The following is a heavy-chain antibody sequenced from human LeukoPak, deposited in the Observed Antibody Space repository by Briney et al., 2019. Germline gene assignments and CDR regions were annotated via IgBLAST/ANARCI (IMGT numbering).Heavy chain of an antibody. CDR1: GGSFSGYY. CDR2: INHSGST. V-gene: IGHV4-34*01. D-gene: IGHD5-18*01. CDR3: ARWGGPYTAMAVFDY. J-gene: IGHJ4*02. Sequence: SETLSLTCAVYGGSFSGYYWSWIRQPPGKGLEWIGEINHSGSTNYNPSLKSRVTISVDTSKNQFSLKLSSVTAADTAVYYCARWGGPYTAMAVFDYWGQGTLVTVSS.